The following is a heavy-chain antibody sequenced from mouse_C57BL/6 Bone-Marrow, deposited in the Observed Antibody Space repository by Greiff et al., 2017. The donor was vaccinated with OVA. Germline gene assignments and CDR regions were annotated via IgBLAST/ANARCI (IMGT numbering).Heavy chain of an antibody. CDR3: ARTMVKGVNY. V-gene: IGHV2-2*01. CDR2: IWSGGST. Sequence: QVQLQQSGPGLVQPSQSLSITCTVSGFSLTSYGVHWVRQSPGKGLEWLGVIWSGGSTDYNAAFISRLSISKDNSKCQVFFRMNSLQADDTAIYYCARTMVKGVNYWGQGTTLTVSS. CDR1: GFSLTSYG. D-gene: IGHD2-1*01. J-gene: IGHJ2*01.